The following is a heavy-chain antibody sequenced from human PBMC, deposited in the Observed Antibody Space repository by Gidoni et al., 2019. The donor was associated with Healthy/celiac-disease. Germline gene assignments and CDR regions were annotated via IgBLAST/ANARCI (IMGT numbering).Heavy chain of an antibody. CDR3: AKHIVVVTAPDY. Sequence: VRLLESGGGWVQPGGSLRLSCAASGFAFSSYAMSWVRQAPGKGLEWVSAISGSGGSTYYADSVKGRFTISRDNSKNTLYLQMNSLSAEDTAVYYCAKHIVVVTAPDYWGQGTLVTVSS. V-gene: IGHV3-23*01. CDR1: GFAFSSYA. CDR2: ISGSGGST. J-gene: IGHJ4*02. D-gene: IGHD2-21*02.